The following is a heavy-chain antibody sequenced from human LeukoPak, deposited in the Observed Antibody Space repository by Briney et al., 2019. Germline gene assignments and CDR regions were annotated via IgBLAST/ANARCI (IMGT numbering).Heavy chain of an antibody. V-gene: IGHV6-1*01. J-gene: IGHJ3*02. CDR1: GDSFSSNSGG. CDR2: TYYRSEWHI. CDR3: VRGGLVRGTLNSLSAFDI. D-gene: IGHD3-10*01. Sequence: SQTLSLTCAISGDSFSSNSGGWNWIRQSPSRGLEWLGRTYYRSEWHIDYADSVKSRITINPDTSKNQFSLQLKSVTPEDTAVYYCVRGGLVRGTLNSLSAFDIWGQGTMVTVSS.